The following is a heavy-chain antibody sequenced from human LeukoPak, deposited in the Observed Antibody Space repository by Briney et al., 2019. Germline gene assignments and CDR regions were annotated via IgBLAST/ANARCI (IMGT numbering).Heavy chain of an antibody. CDR3: AGEVVTPESQSDAFDI. V-gene: IGHV3-30*04. D-gene: IGHD4-23*01. CDR2: ISYDGSNK. Sequence: GGSLRLSCAASGFTFSSYAMHWVRQAPGKGLEWVAVISYDGSNKYYADSVKGRFTISRDNSKNTLYLQMNSLRAEDTAVYYCAGEVVTPESQSDAFDIWGQGTMVTVSS. J-gene: IGHJ3*02. CDR1: GFTFSSYA.